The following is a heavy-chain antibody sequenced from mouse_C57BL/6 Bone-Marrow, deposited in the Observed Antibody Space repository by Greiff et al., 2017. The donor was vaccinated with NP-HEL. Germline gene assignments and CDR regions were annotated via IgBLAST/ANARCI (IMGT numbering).Heavy chain of an antibody. V-gene: IGHV2-5*01. D-gene: IGHD4-1*01. Sequence: VHLVESGPGLVQPSQSLSITCTVSGFSLTSYGVHWVRQSPGKGLEWLGVIWRGGSTDYNAAFMSRLSITKDNSKSQVFFKMNSLQADDTAIYYCAKGLGPYYAMDYWGQGTSVTVSS. CDR3: AKGLGPYYAMDY. J-gene: IGHJ4*01. CDR1: GFSLTSYG. CDR2: IWRGGST.